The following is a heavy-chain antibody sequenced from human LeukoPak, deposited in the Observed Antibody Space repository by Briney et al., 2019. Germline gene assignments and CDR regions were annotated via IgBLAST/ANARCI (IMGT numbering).Heavy chain of an antibody. V-gene: IGHV4-34*01. CDR1: GGSFSGYY. J-gene: IGHJ4*02. D-gene: IGHD6-13*01. CDR2: INHSGGT. CDR3: ARGRRLSIAAFRARHSSSWSPFDY. Sequence: SETLSLTCAVYGGSFSGYYWSWIRQPPGKGLEWIGEINHSGGTNYNPSLKSRVTISVDTSKNQFSLKLSSVTAADTAVYYCARGRRLSIAAFRARHSSSWSPFDYWGQGTLVTVSS.